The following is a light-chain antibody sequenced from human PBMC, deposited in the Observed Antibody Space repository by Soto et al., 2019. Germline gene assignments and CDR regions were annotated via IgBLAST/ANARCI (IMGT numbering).Light chain of an antibody. V-gene: IGKV1-12*01. CDR1: QDVSSW. CDR2: SAA. Sequence: DIHVAQSPYSVSASVGDRVTTTCRTSQDVSSWLAWYQQKPGKAPELLIYSAATLQTGVPSRFSGSRTGTDFTLTSSSLQPEDFATYYCQPANSFPLIFGGGTKVEIK. J-gene: IGKJ4*01. CDR3: QPANSFPLI.